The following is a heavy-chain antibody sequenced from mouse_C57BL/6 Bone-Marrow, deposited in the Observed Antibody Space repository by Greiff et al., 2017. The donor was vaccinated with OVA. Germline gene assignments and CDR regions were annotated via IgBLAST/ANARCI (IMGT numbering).Heavy chain of an antibody. CDR2: IYYSGTI. D-gene: IGHD2-1*01. Sequence: EVQLQQSGPGLVKPSQTVFLTCTVTGISITTGNYRWSWIRQFPGNKLEWIGYIYYSGTITYNPSLTSRTTITRDTPKNQFFLEMNSLTAEDTATYYCAREYYYGNFDYWGQGTTLTVSS. CDR1: GISITTGNYR. CDR3: AREYYYGNFDY. V-gene: IGHV3-5*01. J-gene: IGHJ2*01.